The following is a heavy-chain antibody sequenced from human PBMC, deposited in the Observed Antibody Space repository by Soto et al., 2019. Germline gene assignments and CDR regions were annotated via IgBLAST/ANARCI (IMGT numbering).Heavy chain of an antibody. Sequence: PGESLKISCEGSGYSFTSYWIGWVRQMPGKGLEWMGIIYPGDSDTRYSPSFQRQVIISADKSITTAYLQWSSLTASDTAMYYCATLAVNNSNHNLAAGPPLDYWGQGTLVTVSS. V-gene: IGHV5-51*01. J-gene: IGHJ4*02. CDR1: GYSFTSYW. D-gene: IGHD1-20*01. CDR2: IYPGDSDT. CDR3: ATLAVNNSNHNLAAGPPLDY.